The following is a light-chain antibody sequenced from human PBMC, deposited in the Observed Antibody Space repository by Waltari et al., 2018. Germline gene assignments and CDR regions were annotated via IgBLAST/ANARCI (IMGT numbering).Light chain of an antibody. J-gene: IGLJ1*01. CDR2: EVS. V-gene: IGLV2-23*02. Sequence: QSALTHPASVSGSPGQSIPISCPGTSRDVGSYTLRSWYHQHPGKAPKLMIYEVSKRPSGVSNRFSGSKSGNTASLTISGLQAEDEADYYCCSYAGSSLYVFGTGTKVTVL. CDR1: SRDVGSYTL. CDR3: CSYAGSSLYV.